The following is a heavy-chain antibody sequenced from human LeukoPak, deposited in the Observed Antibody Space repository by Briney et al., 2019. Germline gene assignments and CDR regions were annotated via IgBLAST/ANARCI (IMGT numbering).Heavy chain of an antibody. J-gene: IGHJ6*02. CDR1: GTSISSSSYY. D-gene: IGHD5-18*01. V-gene: IGHV4-39*01. Sequence: SETLSLTCTVSGTSISSSSYYWGWIRQPPGKGLEWIGSIYYSGSTYYNPSLKSRVTISVDTSKNQFSLKLSSVTAADTAVYYCARGGYSYGWYYYYGMDVWGQGTTVTVSS. CDR2: IYYSGST. CDR3: ARGGYSYGWYYYYGMDV.